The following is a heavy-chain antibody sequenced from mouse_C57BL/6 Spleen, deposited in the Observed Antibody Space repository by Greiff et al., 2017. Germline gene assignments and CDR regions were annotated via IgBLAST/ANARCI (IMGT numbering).Heavy chain of an antibody. D-gene: IGHD1-1*01. CDR1: GYTFTDYN. J-gene: IGHJ2*01. Sequence: EVQLQQSGPELVKPGASVKIPCKASGYTFTDYNMDWVKQSHGKSLEWIGDINPNNGGTIYNQKFKGKATLTVDKSSSTAYMELRSLTSEDTAVYYCAREDLLRYYFDYWGQGTTLTVSS. CDR3: AREDLLRYYFDY. V-gene: IGHV1-18*01. CDR2: INPNNGGT.